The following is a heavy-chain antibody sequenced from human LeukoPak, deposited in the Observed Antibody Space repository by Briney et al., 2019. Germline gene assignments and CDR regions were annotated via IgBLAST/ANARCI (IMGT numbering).Heavy chain of an antibody. V-gene: IGHV3-23*01. CDR1: GFTFSSYA. D-gene: IGHD3-22*01. J-gene: IGHJ4*02. CDR3: AKLRDAYYYDRSGYYYFDY. Sequence: GGSLRLSCAASGFTFSSYAMSWVRQAPGKGLEWVAGISGNGGSTKHADSVKGRFTISRDNSKNTLYLQLNSLRAEDTAIYYCAKLRDAYYYDRSGYYYFDYWGQGTLVTVSS. CDR2: ISGNGGST.